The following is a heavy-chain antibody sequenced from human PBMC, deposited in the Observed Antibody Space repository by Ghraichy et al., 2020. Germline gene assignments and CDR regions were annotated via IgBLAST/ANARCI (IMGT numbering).Heavy chain of an antibody. V-gene: IGHV4-34*01. Sequence: SETHSLTCVVYGGSFSASYWSWIRQPPGKGLEWIGEINHSGSTNYNPSLKSRVTISVDTSKNQFSLRLSSVTAADTAVYYCARLPAGKAAATSYVMDVWGQGTTVAVS. D-gene: IGHD6-25*01. CDR3: ARLPAGKAAATSYVMDV. J-gene: IGHJ6*02. CDR2: INHSGST. CDR1: GGSFSASY.